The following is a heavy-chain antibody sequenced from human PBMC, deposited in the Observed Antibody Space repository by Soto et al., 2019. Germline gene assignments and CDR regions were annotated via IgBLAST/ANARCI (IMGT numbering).Heavy chain of an antibody. J-gene: IGHJ3*02. V-gene: IGHV1-69*01. CDR2: NIPIFGTA. D-gene: IGHD2-21*02. CDR1: GGTFSSYA. CDR3: ARASGYCGGDCYRSAFDI. Sequence: QVQLVQSGAEVKKPGSSVKVSCKASGGTFSSYATSWVRQAPGQGLEWRGGNIPIFGTANYAQKFQGRVTITADDSTSRAYMELGSLRSEDSAVYYCARASGYCGGDCYRSAFDIWGQGTMVTVSS.